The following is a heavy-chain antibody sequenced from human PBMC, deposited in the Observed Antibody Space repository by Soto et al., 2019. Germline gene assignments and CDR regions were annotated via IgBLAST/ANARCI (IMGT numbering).Heavy chain of an antibody. CDR1: GFTFSSYG. J-gene: IGHJ6*03. Sequence: QVQLVESGGGVVQPGRSLRLSCAASGFTFSSYGMHWVRQAPGKGLEWVAVIWYDGSNKYYADSVKGRFTISRDNSKNTLYLQMNSLRAEDTAVYYCARARIDYYGSGIQRRYYYYYMDVWGKGTTVTVSS. CDR2: IWYDGSNK. D-gene: IGHD3-10*01. CDR3: ARARIDYYGSGIQRRYYYYYMDV. V-gene: IGHV3-33*01.